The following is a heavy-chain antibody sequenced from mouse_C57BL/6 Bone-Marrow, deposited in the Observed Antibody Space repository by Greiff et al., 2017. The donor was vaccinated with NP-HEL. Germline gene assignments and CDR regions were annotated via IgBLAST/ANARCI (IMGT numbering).Heavy chain of an antibody. CDR2: ISSGGSYT. J-gene: IGHJ2*01. CDR1: GFTFSSYG. D-gene: IGHD2-12*01. V-gene: IGHV5-6*01. Sequence: EVKLMESGGDLVKPGGSLKLSCAASGFTFSSYGMSWVRQTPDKRLEWVATISSGGSYTYSPDSVKGRFTISRDNAKNTLYLQMSSLKSEDTAMYYCARWDYSDFDYWGQGTTLTVSS. CDR3: ARWDYSDFDY.